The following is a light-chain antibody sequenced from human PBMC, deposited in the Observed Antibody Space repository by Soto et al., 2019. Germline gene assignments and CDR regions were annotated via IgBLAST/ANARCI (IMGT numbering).Light chain of an antibody. CDR1: QSVSGW. J-gene: IGKJ1*01. Sequence: DIQITQSPSTLSASVGDAVTVTCRASQSVSGWLAWYQQKPGEAPKLLIYDASALPPGVPSRFSGSGSGTKFTLTIASLQPDDFATYYCQQYETFSGTFGPGTKVDIK. CDR2: DAS. V-gene: IGKV1-5*01. CDR3: QQYETFSGT.